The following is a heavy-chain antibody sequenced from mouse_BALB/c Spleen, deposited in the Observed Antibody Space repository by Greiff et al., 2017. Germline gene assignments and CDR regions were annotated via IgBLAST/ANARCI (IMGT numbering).Heavy chain of an antibody. CDR3: ARYGYFYYAMDY. Sequence: EVQVVESGGGLVKPGGSLKLSCAASGFTFSSYAMSWVRQTPEKRLEWVASISSGGSTYYPDSVKGRFTISRDNARNILYLQMSSLRSEDTAMYYCARYGYFYYAMDYWGQGTSVTVSS. CDR1: GFTFSSYA. D-gene: IGHD2-2*01. CDR2: ISSGGST. V-gene: IGHV5-6-5*01. J-gene: IGHJ4*01.